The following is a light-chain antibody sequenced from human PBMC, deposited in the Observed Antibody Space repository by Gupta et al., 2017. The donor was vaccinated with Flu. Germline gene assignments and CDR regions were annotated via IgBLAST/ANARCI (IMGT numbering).Light chain of an antibody. J-gene: IGLJ2*01. Sequence: RVTISCSGTTANIGNNYVYWYQHLPGTTPTFVIDVNDQRPPGVPDRFSGSKSGTSASLVISGLRAEDEATYYCATWDDSRSGILFGGGTKLTVL. CDR3: ATWDDSRSGIL. CDR1: TANIGNNY. V-gene: IGLV1-47*01. CDR2: VND.